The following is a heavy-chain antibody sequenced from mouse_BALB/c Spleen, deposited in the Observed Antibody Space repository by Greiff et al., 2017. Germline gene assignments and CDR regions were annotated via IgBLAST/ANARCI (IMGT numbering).Heavy chain of an antibody. Sequence: VQLQQSGAELVKPGASVKLSCTASGFNIKDTYMHWVKQRPEQGLEWIGRIDPANGNTKYDPKFQGKATITADTSSNTAYLQLSSLTSEDTAVYYCARTGGFYGKGAWFAYWGQGTLVTVSA. CDR3: ARTGGFYGKGAWFAY. V-gene: IGHV14-3*02. CDR2: IDPANGNT. D-gene: IGHD2-1*01. J-gene: IGHJ3*01. CDR1: GFNIKDTY.